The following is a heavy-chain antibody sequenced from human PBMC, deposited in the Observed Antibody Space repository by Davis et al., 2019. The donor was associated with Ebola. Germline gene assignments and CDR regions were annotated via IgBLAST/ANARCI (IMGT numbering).Heavy chain of an antibody. J-gene: IGHJ4*02. CDR1: GASISSSGYY. CDR3: ARENWDDHFFDH. V-gene: IGHV4-31*03. D-gene: IGHD1-1*01. CDR2: ISYSGNP. Sequence: PSETLSLTCSVSGASISSSGYYWTWIRQHPGKGLEWIGYISYSGNPYYNPSLKSRVVISLETSQNEFSLKLSSVTAADTAVYYCARENWDDHFFDHWGQGSLVAVSS.